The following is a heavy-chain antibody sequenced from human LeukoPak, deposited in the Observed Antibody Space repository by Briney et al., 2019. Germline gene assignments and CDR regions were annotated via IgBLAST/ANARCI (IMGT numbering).Heavy chain of an antibody. CDR1: GYFFTDYY. V-gene: IGHV1-2*02. CDR3: ARANEGFDITGTNSWFDS. D-gene: IGHD1-7*01. J-gene: IGHJ5*01. Sequence: ASVKVSCKASGYFFTDYYMHWVRQAPGQGLEWMGWIDPNSGGADYAQKFQGRATMTRDTSLDTAYMELSSLRSDDTAVYYCARANEGFDITGTNSWFDSWGQGTLVTVSS. CDR2: IDPNSGGA.